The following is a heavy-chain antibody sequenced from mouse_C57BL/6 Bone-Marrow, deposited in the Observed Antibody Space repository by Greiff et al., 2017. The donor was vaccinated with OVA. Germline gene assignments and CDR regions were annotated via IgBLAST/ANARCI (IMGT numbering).Heavy chain of an antibody. CDR3: TQGGLRLTGGCYYAMDY. Sequence: VQLQQSGAELVRPGASVKLSCTASGFNIKDDYMHWVKQRPEQGLEWIGWIDPENGDTEYASKFQGKATITADTSSNTAYLQLSSLTSEDTAVYYCTQGGLRLTGGCYYAMDYWGQGTSVTVSS. D-gene: IGHD2-4*01. V-gene: IGHV14-4*01. CDR1: GFNIKDDY. J-gene: IGHJ4*01. CDR2: IDPENGDT.